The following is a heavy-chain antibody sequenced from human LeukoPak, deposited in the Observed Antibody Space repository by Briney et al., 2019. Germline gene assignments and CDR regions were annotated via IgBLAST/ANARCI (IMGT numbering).Heavy chain of an antibody. D-gene: IGHD7-27*01. CDR2: INPNSGGT. J-gene: IGHJ6*03. CDR1: GYTFTGYY. Sequence: ASVKVSCKASGYTFTGYYMHWVRQAPGQGLEWMGWINPNSGGTNYAQKFQGSVTMTRDTSISTAYMELSRLRSDDTAVYYCARSSLGNYYYYYYMDVWGKGTTVTVSS. CDR3: ARSSLGNYYYYYYMDV. V-gene: IGHV1-2*02.